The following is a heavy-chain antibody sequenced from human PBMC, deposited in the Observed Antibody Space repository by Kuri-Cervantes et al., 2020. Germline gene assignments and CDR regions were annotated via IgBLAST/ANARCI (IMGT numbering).Heavy chain of an antibody. J-gene: IGHJ6*02. CDR3: ARGFLEWLEGYYYYGMDV. D-gene: IGHD3-3*01. CDR1: EFNVSSKY. V-gene: IGHV3-66*02. CDR2: IYSGGST. Sequence: GESTKISCAASEFNVSSKYMRWVRQAPGKGLEWVSVIYSGGSTYYADSVKGRFTISRDNSKNTLYLQMNSLRAEDTAVYYCARGFLEWLEGYYYYGMDVWGQGTTVTVSS.